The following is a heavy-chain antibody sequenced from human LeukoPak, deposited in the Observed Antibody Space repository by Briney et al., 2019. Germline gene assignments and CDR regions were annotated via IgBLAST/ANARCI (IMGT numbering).Heavy chain of an antibody. D-gene: IGHD6-19*01. CDR3: ARGSGWYSSVDY. J-gene: IGHJ4*02. CDR1: GGSFSGYY. Sequence: SETLSLTCAVYGGSFSGYYWSWIRQPPGKGLEWIGEINHSGSTNYNPSLKSRVTISVDKSKNQFSLKLSSVTAADTAVYYCARGSGWYSSVDYWGQGTLVTVSS. CDR2: INHSGST. V-gene: IGHV4-34*01.